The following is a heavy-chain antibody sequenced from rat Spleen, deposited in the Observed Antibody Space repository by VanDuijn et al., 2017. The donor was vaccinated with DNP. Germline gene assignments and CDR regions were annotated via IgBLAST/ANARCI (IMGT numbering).Heavy chain of an antibody. CDR2: INKDSSTI. Sequence: EVKLVESGGGLVQPGRSLKLSCAASGFNFNDYWMGWVRQAPGKGLEWIGAINKDSSTINYTPSLKDKFTISRDNAQNTLYLQMSKLGSEDTAIYYCVRGPNYGGYSDYFDYWGQGVMVTVSS. V-gene: IGHV4-2*01. J-gene: IGHJ2*01. D-gene: IGHD1-11*01. CDR1: GFNFNDYW. CDR3: VRGPNYGGYSDYFDY.